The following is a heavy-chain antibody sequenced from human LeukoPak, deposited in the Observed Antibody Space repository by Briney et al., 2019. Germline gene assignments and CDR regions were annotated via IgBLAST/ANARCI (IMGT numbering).Heavy chain of an antibody. CDR1: GGSISSGSYY. CDR2: IYTSGST. V-gene: IGHV4-61*02. CDR3: ARGSALAFGI. Sequence: KPSETLSLTCTVSGGSISSGSYYWSWIQQPAGKGLEWIGRIYTSGSTNYNPSLRSRVTISVDTSKNQFSLKLSSVTAADTAVYYCARGSALAFGIWGQGTMVTVSS. J-gene: IGHJ3*02.